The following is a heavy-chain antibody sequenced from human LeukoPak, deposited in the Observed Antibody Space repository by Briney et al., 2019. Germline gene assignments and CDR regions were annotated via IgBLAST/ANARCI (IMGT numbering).Heavy chain of an antibody. D-gene: IGHD1-26*01. Sequence: QPGGSLRLSCAASGFTFSSYAMHWVRQAPGKGLEWVAVISYDGSNKYYADSVKGRFTTSRDNSKNTLYLQMNSLRAEDTAVYYCAKDRIVGSGPSEYFQHWGQGTLVTVSS. J-gene: IGHJ1*01. CDR2: ISYDGSNK. CDR3: AKDRIVGSGPSEYFQH. CDR1: GFTFSSYA. V-gene: IGHV3-30*07.